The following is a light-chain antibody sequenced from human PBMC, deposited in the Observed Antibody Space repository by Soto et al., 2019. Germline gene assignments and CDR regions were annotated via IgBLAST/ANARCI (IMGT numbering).Light chain of an antibody. V-gene: IGLV2-14*01. J-gene: IGLJ1*01. Sequence: QSALTQPASVSGSPGQSITISCTGTSSDVGNYKYVSWYQQHPGKAPKLITYEVSNRPSGVSNRFSGSKSGNTASLTISGLQAEDETDYYCFSYTSSGTYVFGTGTKVTVL. CDR1: SSDVGNYKY. CDR2: EVS. CDR3: FSYTSSGTYV.